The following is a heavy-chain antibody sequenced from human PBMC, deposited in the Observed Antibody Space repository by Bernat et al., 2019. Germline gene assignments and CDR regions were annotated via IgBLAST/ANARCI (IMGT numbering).Heavy chain of an antibody. CDR1: GFTFSSYG. CDR3: ARDPDGSSTSCYYYGMDV. CDR2: IWYDGSNK. Sequence: QVQLVESGGGVVQPGWSLRLSCAASGFTFSSYGMHWVRQAPGKGLEWVAVIWYDGSNKYYADSVKGRFTISRDNSKNTLYLQMNSLRAEDTAVYYCARDPDGSSTSCYYYGMDVWGQGTTVTVSS. J-gene: IGHJ6*02. D-gene: IGHD2-2*01. V-gene: IGHV3-33*01.